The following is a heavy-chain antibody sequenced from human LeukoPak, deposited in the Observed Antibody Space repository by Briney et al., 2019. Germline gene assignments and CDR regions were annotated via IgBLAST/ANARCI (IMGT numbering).Heavy chain of an antibody. D-gene: IGHD3-22*01. CDR2: ITGSDDRT. J-gene: IGHJ4*02. CDR1: GFTFSSAS. V-gene: IGHV3-23*01. Sequence: GGSLSLSCAASGFTFSSASMTWVRQAPGKGLEWVSTITGSDDRTYYGDSVKGRFTISRDYSKNTLHLQMNSLRVEDTAIYYCAKGPHLNSGYHPNYWGQGILVTVSS. CDR3: AKGPHLNSGYHPNY.